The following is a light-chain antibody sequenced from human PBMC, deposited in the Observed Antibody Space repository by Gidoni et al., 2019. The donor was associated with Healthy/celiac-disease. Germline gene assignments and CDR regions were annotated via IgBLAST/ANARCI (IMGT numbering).Light chain of an antibody. CDR1: KVGDKY. CDR3: QACDSSTVV. CDR2: QDS. J-gene: IGLJ2*01. Sequence: SYELTQPPSVSVSPGQTASITCSGDKVGDKYACWYQQKPGKSPVLVIYQDSKRPSGIPERFSGSNSGNTATLTISGTQAMDEADYYCQACDSSTVVFGGGTKLTVL. V-gene: IGLV3-1*01.